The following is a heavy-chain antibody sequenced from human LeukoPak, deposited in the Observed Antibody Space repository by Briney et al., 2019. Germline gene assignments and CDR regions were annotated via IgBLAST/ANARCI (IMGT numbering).Heavy chain of an antibody. CDR2: IYTSGST. CDR3: ARQKWEQQGRDYHFNGLDV. J-gene: IGHJ6*02. CDR1: GGSISSYY. D-gene: IGHD1/OR15-1a*01. V-gene: IGHV4-4*07. Sequence: SETLSLTCTVSGGSISSYYWSWIRQPAGKGLEWIGRIYTSGSTNYNPSLKSRVTMSVDTSKNQFSLKLTSVTAADTAVYYCARQKWEQQGRDYHFNGLDVWGPGTTVIVSS.